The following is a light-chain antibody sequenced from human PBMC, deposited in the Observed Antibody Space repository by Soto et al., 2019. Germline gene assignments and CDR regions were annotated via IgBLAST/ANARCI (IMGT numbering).Light chain of an antibody. CDR2: DAS. CDR3: QQYTSYPWT. Sequence: DIQMTQSPSTLSASVGDRVTITCRASQSISSWLAWYQQKPGKAPKLLIYDASSLESGVPSRFSGSASGTEFTLTINSLQPDDFATYYCQQYTSYPWTFGQGTKVEIK. J-gene: IGKJ1*01. CDR1: QSISSW. V-gene: IGKV1-5*01.